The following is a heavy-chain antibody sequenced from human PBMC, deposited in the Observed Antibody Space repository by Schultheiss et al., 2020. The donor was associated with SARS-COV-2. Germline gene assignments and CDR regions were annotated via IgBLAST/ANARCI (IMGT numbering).Heavy chain of an antibody. CDR3: ARDQPRIAVADHYFDY. CDR2: IYHSGST. Sequence: SETLSLTCTVSGGSISSYYWSWIRQPPGKGLEWIGYIYHSGSTYYNPSLKSRVTISVDTSKNQFSLKLSSVTAADTAVYYCARDQPRIAVADHYFDYWGQGTLVTVSS. D-gene: IGHD6-19*01. V-gene: IGHV4-59*12. CDR1: GGSISSYY. J-gene: IGHJ4*02.